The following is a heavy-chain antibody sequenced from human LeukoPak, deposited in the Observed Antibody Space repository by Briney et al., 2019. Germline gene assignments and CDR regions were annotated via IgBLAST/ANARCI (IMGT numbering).Heavy chain of an antibody. CDR2: ISSNGGST. Sequence: GGSLRLSCAASGFTFSSYAMHWVRQAPGKGLEYVSAISSNGGSTYYANSVKGRFTISRDNSKNTLYLQMGSLRAEDTAVYYCARDRGLVPYPNWFDPWGQGTLVTVSS. J-gene: IGHJ5*02. CDR3: ARDRGLVPYPNWFDP. V-gene: IGHV3-64*01. CDR1: GFTFSSYA. D-gene: IGHD3/OR15-3a*01.